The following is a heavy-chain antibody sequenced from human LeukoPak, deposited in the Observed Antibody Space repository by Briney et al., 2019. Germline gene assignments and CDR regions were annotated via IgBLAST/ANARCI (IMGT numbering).Heavy chain of an antibody. CDR3: ARSAKSSHSTYSVVVPAAMRGDYYYYYGMDV. CDR1: GFTFSSYW. CDR2: IKQDGSEK. D-gene: IGHD2-2*01. Sequence: GGSLRLSCAASGFTFSSYWMSWVRQAPGKGLEWVANIKQDGSEKYYVDSVKGRFTISRDNSKNTLYLQMNSLRAEDTAVYYCARSAKSSHSTYSVVVPAAMRGDYYYYYGMDVWGKGTTVTVSS. V-gene: IGHV3-7*03. J-gene: IGHJ6*04.